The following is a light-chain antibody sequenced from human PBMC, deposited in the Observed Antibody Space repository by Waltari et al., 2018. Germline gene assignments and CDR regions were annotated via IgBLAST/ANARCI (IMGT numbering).Light chain of an antibody. CDR2: DVT. Sequence: QSALTQPRSVSGPPGKAVPIPSTGASIEISAYNHTSWYQHHPVKAPKLMIFDVTKRPSGVPVRFSGSKSGKTAALTICGLQAEDEAVYYCCSYVGSVYVFGIGTTVTVL. CDR1: SIEISAYNH. J-gene: IGLJ1*01. CDR3: CSYVGSVYV. V-gene: IGLV2-11*01.